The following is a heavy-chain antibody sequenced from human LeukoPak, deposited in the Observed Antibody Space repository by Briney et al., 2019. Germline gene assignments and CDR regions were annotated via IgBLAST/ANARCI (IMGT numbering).Heavy chain of an antibody. D-gene: IGHD3-22*01. CDR1: GFTFSDYT. CDR2: ITSHSSYI. V-gene: IGHV3-21*01. Sequence: GGSLRLSCAASGFTFSDYTMNWVRQAPGKGLEWVSSITSHSSYIYYADSVKGRFTISRDNAKNSVFLQMNSLRAEDTAVYYCARDMPWYYDSSGYYPDYWGQGTLVTVSS. CDR3: ARDMPWYYDSSGYYPDY. J-gene: IGHJ4*02.